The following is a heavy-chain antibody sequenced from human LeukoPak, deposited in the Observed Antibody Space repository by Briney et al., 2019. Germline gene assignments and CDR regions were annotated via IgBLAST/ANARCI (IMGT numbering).Heavy chain of an antibody. V-gene: IGHV1-18*01. J-gene: IGHJ3*02. CDR2: ISACNGNT. CDR3: AREWQDRDAFDI. CDR1: GYTFTSYG. Sequence: ASVKVSCKASGYTFTSYGISWVRQAPGQGLEWMGWISACNGNTNYAQKLQGRVTMTTDTSTSTAYMELRSLRSDDTAVYYCAREWQDRDAFDIWGQGTMVTVSS.